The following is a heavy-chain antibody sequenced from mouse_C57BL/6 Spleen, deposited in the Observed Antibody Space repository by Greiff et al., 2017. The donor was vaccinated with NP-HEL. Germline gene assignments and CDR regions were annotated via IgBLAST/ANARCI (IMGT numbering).Heavy chain of an antibody. CDR2: IHPSDSDT. Sequence: QVHVKQPGAELVKPGASVKVSCKASGYTFTSYWMHWVKQRPGQGLEWIGRIHPSDSDTNYNQKFKGKATLTVDKSSSTAYMQLSSLTSEDSAVYYCAIGSSSAWFAYWGQGTLVTVSA. V-gene: IGHV1-74*01. D-gene: IGHD1-1*01. J-gene: IGHJ3*01. CDR3: AIGSSSAWFAY. CDR1: GYTFTSYW.